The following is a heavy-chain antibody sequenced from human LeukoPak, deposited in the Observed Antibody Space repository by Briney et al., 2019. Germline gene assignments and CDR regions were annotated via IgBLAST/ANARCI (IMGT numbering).Heavy chain of an antibody. CDR1: GGSISSGDYY. J-gene: IGHJ6*03. Sequence: SETLSLTCTVSGGSISSGDYYWSWIRQPAGKGLEWIGRIYTSGSTNYNPSLKSRVTISVDTSKNQFSLKLSSVTAADTAVYYCAREDTYYYYYMDVWGKGTTVTVSS. CDR2: IYTSGST. CDR3: AREDTYYYYYMDV. D-gene: IGHD5-18*01. V-gene: IGHV4-61*02.